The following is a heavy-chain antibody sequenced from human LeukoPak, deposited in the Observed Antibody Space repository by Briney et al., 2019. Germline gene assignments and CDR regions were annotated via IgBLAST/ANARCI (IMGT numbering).Heavy chain of an antibody. Sequence: PSETLSLTCTVSGGSISSYYWSWIRQPPGKGLEWIGYIYYSGSTNYNPSLKSRVTISVDTSKNQFSLKPSSVTAADTAVYYCARGGNYGDYAGQGPTDAFDIWGQGTMVTVSS. CDR1: GGSISSYY. J-gene: IGHJ3*02. CDR3: ARGGNYGDYAGQGPTDAFDI. CDR2: IYYSGST. V-gene: IGHV4-59*01. D-gene: IGHD4-17*01.